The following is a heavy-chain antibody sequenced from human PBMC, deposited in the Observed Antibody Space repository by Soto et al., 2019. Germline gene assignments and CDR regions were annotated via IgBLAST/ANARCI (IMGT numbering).Heavy chain of an antibody. D-gene: IGHD3-22*01. CDR2: INSDGSST. CDR1: GFTFSTYW. CDR3: ARDQTVVTNWFDP. Sequence: EVQLVESGGGLVQPGGSLRLSCAASGFTFSTYWMHWVRQAPGKGLVWVSRINSDGSSTSYADSVKGRFTISRDNAKKPLYRQMNSLRAEDTAVYYCARDQTVVTNWFDPWGQGTLVTVSS. J-gene: IGHJ5*02. V-gene: IGHV3-74*01.